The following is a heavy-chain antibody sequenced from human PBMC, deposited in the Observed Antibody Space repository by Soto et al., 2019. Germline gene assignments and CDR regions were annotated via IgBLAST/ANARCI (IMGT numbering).Heavy chain of an antibody. CDR3: AREASAVISLDY. V-gene: IGHV1-2*02. Sequence: ASVKVSCKASGYSFTACSMHCVRQAPGQGLEWVGWFNPNSGDTIYAQKFQGRVTLTRDTSIGTAYMELYSLTSDDTAVYYCAREASAVISLDYWGQGTPVTVSS. CDR1: GYSFTACS. J-gene: IGHJ4*02. D-gene: IGHD6-19*01. CDR2: FNPNSGDT.